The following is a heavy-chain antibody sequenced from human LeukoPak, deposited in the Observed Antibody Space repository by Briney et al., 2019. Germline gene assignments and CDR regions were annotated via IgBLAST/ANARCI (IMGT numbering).Heavy chain of an antibody. CDR3: APHIAAADY. CDR2: ISGSGGST. CDR1: GFTFSSYA. D-gene: IGHD6-13*01. J-gene: IGHJ4*02. Sequence: GGSLRLSCAASGFTFSSYAMSWVRQAPGKGLEWVSAISGSGGSTYYADSMKGRFTISRDNSKNTLYLQMNSLRAEDTAVYYRAPHIAAADYWGQGTLVTVSS. V-gene: IGHV3-23*01.